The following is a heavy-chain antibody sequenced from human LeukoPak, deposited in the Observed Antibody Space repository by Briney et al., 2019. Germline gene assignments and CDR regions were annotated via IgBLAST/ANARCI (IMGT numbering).Heavy chain of an antibody. CDR1: QFTFSSHA. D-gene: IGHD3-16*01. J-gene: IGHJ6*03. Sequence: GGSLRLSCAASQFTFSSHAMNWVRQAPGKGLDWVAVMSFDGSHIYYAHSVKGRFTISRDNSNNTLFLQMNSLNADDTAVYYCARGGTYYYQYYYMDVWGRGTTVTVSS. CDR2: MSFDGSHI. CDR3: ARGGTYYYQYYYMDV. V-gene: IGHV3-30*01.